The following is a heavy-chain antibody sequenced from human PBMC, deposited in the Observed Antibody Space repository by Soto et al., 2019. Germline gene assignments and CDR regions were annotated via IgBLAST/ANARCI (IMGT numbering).Heavy chain of an antibody. D-gene: IGHD2-15*01. CDR3: AKDQGCSGGSCYPWYFDY. CDR2: ISYDGSNK. V-gene: IGHV3-30*18. CDR1: GFTFSSYG. Sequence: QVQLVESGGGVVQPGRSLRLSCAASGFTFSSYGMHWVRQAPGKGLEWVAVISYDGSNKYYADSVKGRFTISRDNSKNTLYLQMNSLRAEDTAVYYWAKDQGCSGGSCYPWYFDYWGQGTLVTVSS. J-gene: IGHJ4*02.